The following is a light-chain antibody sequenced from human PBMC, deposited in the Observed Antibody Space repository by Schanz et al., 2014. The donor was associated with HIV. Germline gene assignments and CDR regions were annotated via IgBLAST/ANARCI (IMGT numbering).Light chain of an antibody. CDR1: SSDVGGYNY. J-gene: IGLJ2*01. Sequence: QSALTQPPSASGSPGQSVTISCTGTSSDVGGYNYLSWYQQYPGKAPKLMIYDVSNRPSGVSNRVSGSKSGNTASLTISGLQAEDEADYYCSSYTTSSAVIFGGGTKLTVL. CDR3: SSYTTSSAVI. V-gene: IGLV2-14*01. CDR2: DVS.